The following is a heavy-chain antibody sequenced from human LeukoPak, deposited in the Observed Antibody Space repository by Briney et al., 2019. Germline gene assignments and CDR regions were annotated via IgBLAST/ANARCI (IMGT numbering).Heavy chain of an antibody. CDR2: IIGSAVNT. CDR3: AKYTSGTSYRGLDQ. V-gene: IGHV3-23*01. D-gene: IGHD3-10*01. Sequence: GGSLRLSCGAPGLTVSSYGMSWVRQAPGKGLEWVSTIIGSAVNTYYADSVKGRFTISRDDSKNTVYLQMNSLRAEDTAVYSCAKYTSGTSYRGLDQWGQGTLVTVSS. J-gene: IGHJ4*02. CDR1: GLTVSSYG.